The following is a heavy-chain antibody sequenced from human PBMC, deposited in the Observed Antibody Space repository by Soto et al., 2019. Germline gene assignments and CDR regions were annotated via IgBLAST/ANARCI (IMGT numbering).Heavy chain of an antibody. V-gene: IGHV1-69*11. CDR2: IIPVLGRA. D-gene: IGHD1-1*01. CDR3: AGGGTVGGTLPFPFDY. CDR1: GGPFSSYA. Sequence: QVQLMQSGPEVKKPGSSVKVSCKASGGPFSSYAITWVRQAPGQGLEWMGGIIPVLGRAKYAQKFQGRVTLTADEPTSTAHMELSSLRSEDTAVYYCAGGGTVGGTLPFPFDYWGQGTLVTVSS. J-gene: IGHJ4*02.